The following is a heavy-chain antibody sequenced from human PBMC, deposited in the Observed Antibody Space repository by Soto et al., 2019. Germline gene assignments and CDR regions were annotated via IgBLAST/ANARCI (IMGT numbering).Heavy chain of an antibody. J-gene: IGHJ5*02. D-gene: IGHD2-2*01. CDR2: IIPILGIA. CDR1: GYTFTSYG. V-gene: IGHV1-69*04. Sequence: VKVSCKASGYTFTSYGISWVRQAPGQGLEWMGRIIPILGIANYAQKFQGRVTITADKSTSTAYMELSSLRSEDTAVYYCARAPCSSTSCYSNWFDPWGQGTLVTVSS. CDR3: ARAPCSSTSCYSNWFDP.